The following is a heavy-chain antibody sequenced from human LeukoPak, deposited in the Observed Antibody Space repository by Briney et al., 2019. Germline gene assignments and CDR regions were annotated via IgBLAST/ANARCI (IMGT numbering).Heavy chain of an antibody. CDR3: ARASLRFGELYPTDY. J-gene: IGHJ4*02. CDR2: IRYDGSNK. V-gene: IGHV3-30*02. CDR1: GFTFSSYG. D-gene: IGHD3-10*01. Sequence: GGSLRLSCAASGFTFSSYGMHWVRQAPGKGLEWVAFIRYDGSNKYYADSVKGRFTISRDNSKNTLYLQMNSLRAEDTAVYYCARASLRFGELYPTDYWGQGTLVTVSS.